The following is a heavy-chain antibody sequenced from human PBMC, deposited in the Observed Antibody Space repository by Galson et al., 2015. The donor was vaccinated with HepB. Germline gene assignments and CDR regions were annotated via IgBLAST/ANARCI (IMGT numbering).Heavy chain of an antibody. D-gene: IGHD1-26*01. CDR3: ARKVSGRVGADYYYYYGMDV. Sequence: SLRLSCAASGFTFSSYSMNWVRQAPGKGLEWVSYISSSSSTIYYADSVKGRFTISRDNAKNSLYLQMNSLRAEDTAVYYCARKVSGRVGADYYYYYGMDVWGQGTTVTVSS. J-gene: IGHJ6*02. CDR2: ISSSSSTI. CDR1: GFTFSSYS. V-gene: IGHV3-48*01.